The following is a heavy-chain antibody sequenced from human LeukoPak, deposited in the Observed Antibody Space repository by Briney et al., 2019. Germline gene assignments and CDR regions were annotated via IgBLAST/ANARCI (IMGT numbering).Heavy chain of an antibody. CDR3: ARQTGSGLFILP. CDR2: IYYSGNT. V-gene: IGHV4-39*01. J-gene: IGHJ4*02. Sequence: AWIRQPPGKGLEWIGSIYYSGNTYYNASLKSQVSISIDTSKNQFSLRLTSATAADTAVYYCARQTGSGLFILPGGQGTLVTVSS. D-gene: IGHD3/OR15-3a*01.